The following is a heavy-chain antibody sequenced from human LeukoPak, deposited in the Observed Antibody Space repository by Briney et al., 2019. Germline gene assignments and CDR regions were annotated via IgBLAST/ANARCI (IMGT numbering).Heavy chain of an antibody. CDR1: GFTFSSYG. CDR3: ARAPYDLPRYGMDV. CDR2: IWYDGSNK. D-gene: IGHD3-3*01. Sequence: GRSLRLSCAASGFTFSSYGMHWVRQAPGKGLEWVAVIWYDGSNKYCADSVKGRFTISRDNSKNTLYLQMNSLRAEDTAVYYCARAPYDLPRYGMDVWGQGTTVTVSS. J-gene: IGHJ6*02. V-gene: IGHV3-33*01.